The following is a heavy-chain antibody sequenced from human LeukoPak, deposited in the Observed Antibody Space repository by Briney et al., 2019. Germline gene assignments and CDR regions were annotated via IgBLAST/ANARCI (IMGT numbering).Heavy chain of an antibody. Sequence: PGGSLRLSCAASGFTFSNAWMSWVRQAPGKGLEWVGRIKSKTDGGTTDYAAPVKGRFTISRDDSKNTLYLQMNSLKTEDTAVYYCTTGWGDYYDSSGYYPFYYYYYYYMDVWGKGTTVTVSS. V-gene: IGHV3-15*01. CDR3: TTGWGDYYDSSGYYPFYYYYYYYMDV. CDR1: GFTFSNAW. CDR2: IKSKTDGGTT. J-gene: IGHJ6*03. D-gene: IGHD3-22*01.